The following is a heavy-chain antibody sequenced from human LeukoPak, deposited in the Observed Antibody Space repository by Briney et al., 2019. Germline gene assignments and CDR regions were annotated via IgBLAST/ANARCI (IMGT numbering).Heavy chain of an antibody. CDR1: GGSFSGYY. CDR3: ARRTGTYYYDSSGYSPWRYYFDY. CDR2: INHSGST. Sequence: SETLSLTCAVYGGSFSGYYWSWIRQPPGKGLEWIGEINHSGSTNYNPSLKSRVTISVDTSKNQFSLKLSSVTAADTAVFYCARRTGTYYYDSSGYSPWRYYFDYWGQGTLVIVSS. J-gene: IGHJ4*02. V-gene: IGHV4-34*01. D-gene: IGHD3-22*01.